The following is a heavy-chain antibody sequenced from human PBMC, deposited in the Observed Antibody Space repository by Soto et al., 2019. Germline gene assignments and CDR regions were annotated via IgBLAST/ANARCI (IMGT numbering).Heavy chain of an antibody. CDR3: ARDRTSGGLFDY. CDR1: GYTFTSYG. Sequence: ASVKVSCKASGYTFTSYGISWVRQAPGQGLEWMGWISAYNGNTNYAQKLQGRVTMTTDTSTSTVYMELSSLRSDDTAVYYCARDRTSGGLFDYWGQGTPVTVSS. V-gene: IGHV1-18*01. CDR2: ISAYNGNT. D-gene: IGHD2-15*01. J-gene: IGHJ4*02.